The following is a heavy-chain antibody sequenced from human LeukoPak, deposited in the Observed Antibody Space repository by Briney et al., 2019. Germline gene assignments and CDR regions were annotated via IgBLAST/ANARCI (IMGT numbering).Heavy chain of an antibody. J-gene: IGHJ4*02. CDR3: AVNSGDCSSTSCYMDY. V-gene: IGHV4-34*01. CDR2: INHSGST. Sequence: PSETLSLTCAVYGGSFSGYYGSWIRQPPGKGLEWIGEINHSGSTNYNPSLKSRVTISVDTSKNQFSLKLSSVTAADTAVYYCAVNSGDCSSTSCYMDYWGQGTLVTVSS. CDR1: GGSFSGYY. D-gene: IGHD2-2*02.